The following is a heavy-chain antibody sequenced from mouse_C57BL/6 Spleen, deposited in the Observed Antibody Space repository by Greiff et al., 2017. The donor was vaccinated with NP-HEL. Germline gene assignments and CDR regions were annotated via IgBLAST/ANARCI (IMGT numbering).Heavy chain of an antibody. CDR2: INPSNGGT. CDR1: GYTFTSYW. CDR3: ARSGGYYGDAMDY. V-gene: IGHV1-53*01. J-gene: IGHJ4*01. D-gene: IGHD1-1*01. Sequence: VQLQQPGTELVKPGASVKLSCKASGYTFTSYWMHWVKQRPGQGLEWIGNINPSNGGTNYNEKFKSKATLTVDKSSSTAYMQLSSLTSEDSAVYYCARSGGYYGDAMDYWGQGTSVTVSS.